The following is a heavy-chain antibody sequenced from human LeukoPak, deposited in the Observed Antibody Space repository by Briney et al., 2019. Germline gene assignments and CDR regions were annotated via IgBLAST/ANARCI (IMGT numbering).Heavy chain of an antibody. V-gene: IGHV1-2*06. J-gene: IGHJ4*02. D-gene: IGHD5-18*01. CDR3: ARDPRGYSYV. Sequence: ASVKVSCKASGYTFTGYYMHWVRQAPGQGLEWMGRINPNSGGTNYAQKFQGRVIMTRDTSISTAYMELSRLRPDDTAVYYCARDPRGYSYVWGQGTLVTVSS. CDR1: GYTFTGYY. CDR2: INPNSGGT.